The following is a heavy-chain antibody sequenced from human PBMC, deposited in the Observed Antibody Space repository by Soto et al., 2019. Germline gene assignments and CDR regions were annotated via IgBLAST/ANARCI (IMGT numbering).Heavy chain of an antibody. CDR3: ARLMRDAVGEPDAIYYFEP. V-gene: IGHV2-26*01. Sequence: SGPTLLNPTETLTLTCTVSGFSLSNPKMGVSWIRQPPGKAPESPAHLFSDNEYSYSPSPKSRLISSKDTSKSQLVLTMTNMDPVDSATFYCARLMRDAVGEPDAIYYFEPWGQGTQVTVSS. D-gene: IGHD2-2*02. CDR2: LFSDNEY. J-gene: IGHJ5*02. CDR1: GFSLSNPKMG.